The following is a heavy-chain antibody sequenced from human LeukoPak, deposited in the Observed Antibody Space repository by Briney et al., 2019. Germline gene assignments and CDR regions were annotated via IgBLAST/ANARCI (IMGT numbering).Heavy chain of an antibody. CDR1: GYTFTGYY. J-gene: IGHJ4*02. V-gene: IGHV1-2*02. Sequence: ASVKVSCKASGYTFTGYYMHWVRQAPGQGLEWMGWINPNSGGTNYAQKFQGRVTMTRDTSISTAYMELSRLRSDDTAVYYCARVPRRTMVRGGLDYWGQGTLVTVSS. D-gene: IGHD3-10*01. CDR2: INPNSGGT. CDR3: ARVPRRTMVRGGLDY.